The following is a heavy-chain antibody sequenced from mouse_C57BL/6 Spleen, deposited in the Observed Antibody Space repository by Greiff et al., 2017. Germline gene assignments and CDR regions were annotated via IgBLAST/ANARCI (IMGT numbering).Heavy chain of an antibody. CDR1: GYSFTGYF. Sequence: VQLKESGPELVKPGDSVKISCKASGYSFTGYFMNWVMQSHGKSLEWIGRINPYNGDTFYNQKFKGKATLTVDKSSSTAHMELRSLTSEDSAVYYCARGGLRPYWYFDVWGTGTTVTVSS. CDR2: INPYNGDT. CDR3: ARGGLRPYWYFDV. J-gene: IGHJ1*03. D-gene: IGHD2-4*01. V-gene: IGHV1-20*01.